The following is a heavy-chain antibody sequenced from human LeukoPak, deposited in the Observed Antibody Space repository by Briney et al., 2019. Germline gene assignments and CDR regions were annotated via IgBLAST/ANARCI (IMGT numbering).Heavy chain of an antibody. Sequence: ASVKVSCKVSGYTLTELSMHWVRQAPGKGLEWMGGFDPEVGKTIYAQKFQGRVTMTEDTSTDTAYMELSRLRSDDTAVYYCASNFLTREYYYYYYMDVWGKGTTVTISS. J-gene: IGHJ6*03. CDR2: FDPEVGKT. CDR1: GYTLTELS. D-gene: IGHD1-14*01. CDR3: ASNFLTREYYYYYYMDV. V-gene: IGHV1-24*01.